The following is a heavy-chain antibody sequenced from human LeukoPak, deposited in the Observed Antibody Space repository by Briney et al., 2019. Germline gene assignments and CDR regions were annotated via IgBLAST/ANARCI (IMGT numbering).Heavy chain of an antibody. CDR2: IIPIFGTA. CDR3: ARAEVVPAAVDY. D-gene: IGHD2-2*01. CDR1: GGTFSSYA. Sequence: SVKVSCKASGGTFSSYAISWVRQAPGQGLEWMGGIIPIFGTANYAQKLQGRVTMTTDTSTSTAYMELRSLRSDDTAVYYCARAEVVPAAVDYWGQGTLVTVSS. V-gene: IGHV1-69*05. J-gene: IGHJ4*02.